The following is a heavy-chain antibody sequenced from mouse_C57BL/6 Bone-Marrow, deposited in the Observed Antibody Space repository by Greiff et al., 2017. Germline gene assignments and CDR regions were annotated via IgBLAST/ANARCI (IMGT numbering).Heavy chain of an antibody. D-gene: IGHD2-5*01. V-gene: IGHV1-18*01. Sequence: VVKPGASVKIPCKASGYTFTDYNMDWVKQSHGKSLEWIGDINPNNGGTIYNQKFKGKATLTVDKSSSTAYMELRSLTSEDTAVYYCARRRSNYAWFAYWGQGTLVTVSA. CDR3: ARRRSNYAWFAY. CDR2: INPNNGGT. J-gene: IGHJ3*01. CDR1: GYTFTDYN.